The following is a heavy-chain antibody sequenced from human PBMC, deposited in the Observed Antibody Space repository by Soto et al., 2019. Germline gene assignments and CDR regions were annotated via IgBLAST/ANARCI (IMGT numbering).Heavy chain of an antibody. CDR3: AHSRGILTGFNWFDP. CDR1: GFSLSTSGVG. CDR2: IYWDDDK. D-gene: IGHD3-9*01. J-gene: IGHJ5*02. Sequence: QITLKESGPTLVKPTQTLTLTCTFSGFSLSTSGVGVGWIRQPPGEALEWLALIYWDDDKRYSPSLKSRLTITKDTSKNQVVLTMTNMDPVDTATYYCAHSRGILTGFNWFDPWGQGTLVTVSS. V-gene: IGHV2-5*02.